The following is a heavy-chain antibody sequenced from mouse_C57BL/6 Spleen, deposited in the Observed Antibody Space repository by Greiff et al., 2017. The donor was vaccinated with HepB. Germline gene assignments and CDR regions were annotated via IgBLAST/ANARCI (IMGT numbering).Heavy chain of an antibody. CDR2: IDPENGDT. CDR1: GFNIKDDY. D-gene: IGHD1-1*01. J-gene: IGHJ1*03. CDR3: TRDDYGSSPYGYFDV. V-gene: IGHV14-4*01. Sequence: VQLQQSGAELVRPGASVKLSCTASGFNIKDDYMHWVKQRPEQGLEWIGWIDPENGDTEYASKFQGKATITADTSSNTAYLQLSSLTSEDTAVYDWTRDDYGSSPYGYFDVWGTGTTVTVSS.